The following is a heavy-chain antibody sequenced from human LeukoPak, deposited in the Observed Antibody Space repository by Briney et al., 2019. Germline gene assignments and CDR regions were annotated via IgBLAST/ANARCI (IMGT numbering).Heavy chain of an antibody. CDR1: GFTFSSYS. J-gene: IGHJ6*03. CDR3: ARVKAARIYYYYMDV. D-gene: IGHD6-6*01. CDR2: ISSSSSYI. V-gene: IGHV3-21*01. Sequence: GGSLRLSCAASGFTFSSYSMNWVRQAPGKGLEWVSSISSSSSYIYYADSVKDRFTISRDNAKNSLYLQMNSLRAEDTAVYYCARVKAARIYYYYMDVWGKGTTVTVSS.